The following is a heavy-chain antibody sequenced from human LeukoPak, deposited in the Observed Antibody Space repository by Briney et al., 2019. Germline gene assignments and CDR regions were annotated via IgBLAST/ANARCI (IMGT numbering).Heavy chain of an antibody. CDR2: ISWNSGSI. D-gene: IGHD6-25*01. Sequence: GGSLRLSCAASGFTFDDYAMHWVRQAPGKGLEWVSGISWNSGSIGYADSVKGRFTISRDNAKNSLFLQMNSLRVEDTALYYCVRDAASPDFWGQGTLVTVSS. CDR3: VRDAASPDF. J-gene: IGHJ4*02. CDR1: GFTFDDYA. V-gene: IGHV3-9*01.